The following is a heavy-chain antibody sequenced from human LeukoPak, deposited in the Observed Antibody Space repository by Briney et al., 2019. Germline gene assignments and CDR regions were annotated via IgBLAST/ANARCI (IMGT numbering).Heavy chain of an antibody. CDR2: ISAYNGNT. CDR1: GYTFTSYG. J-gene: IGHJ6*02. CDR3: ARDRGIAVAGTYYYYGMDV. V-gene: IGHV1-18*01. D-gene: IGHD6-19*01. Sequence: ASVKVSCKASGYTFTSYGISWVRQAPGQGLEWMGWISAYNGNTNYAQKLRGRVTMTTDTSTSTAYMELRSLRSDDTAVYYCARDRGIAVAGTYYYYGMDVWGQGTTVTVSS.